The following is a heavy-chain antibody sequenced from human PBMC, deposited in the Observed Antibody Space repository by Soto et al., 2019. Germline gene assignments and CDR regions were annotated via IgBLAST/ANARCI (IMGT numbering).Heavy chain of an antibody. J-gene: IGHJ4*02. D-gene: IGHD6-19*01. CDR3: ARDSSSAWAFAY. CDR1: GFTFSDHY. Sequence: PGGSLRLSCAASGFTFSDHYMSWILQAPGRGLEWVSYSSSGGSTIYYADSVKGRFTVSWDNARNSLYLQMNILRADDTAVYYCARDSSSAWAFAYWGQGTLVTVSS. CDR2: SSSGGSTI. V-gene: IGHV3-11*01.